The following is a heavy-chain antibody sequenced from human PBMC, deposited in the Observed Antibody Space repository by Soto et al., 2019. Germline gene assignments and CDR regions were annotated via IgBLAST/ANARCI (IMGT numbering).Heavy chain of an antibody. CDR3: ARKTYYYDSSPSGWFDP. CDR2: IKQDGSEK. CDR1: GFTFSSYW. Sequence: GGSLRLSCAASGFTFSSYWMSWARQAPGKGLEWVANIKQDGSEKTYVDSVKGRFTISRDNAKNSLYLQMNSLRAGDTAVYYCARKTYYYDSSPSGWFDPWGQGTLVTVSS. V-gene: IGHV3-7*01. J-gene: IGHJ5*02. D-gene: IGHD3-22*01.